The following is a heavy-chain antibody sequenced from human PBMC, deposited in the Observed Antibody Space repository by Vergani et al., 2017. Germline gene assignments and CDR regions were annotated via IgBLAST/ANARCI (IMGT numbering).Heavy chain of an antibody. CDR3: ARVMYRDEASTGYRLEGMDI. CDR2: IYSTGST. D-gene: IGHD3-9*01. CDR1: GGSISSGSYY. V-gene: IGHV4-61*10. J-gene: IGHJ6*02. Sequence: QVQLQESGPGLVKPSQTLSLTCTVSGGSISSGSYYWSWIRQPAGKGLEWLGYIYSTGSTNYNPSLNSRVTMSVDTSKNQFSLKMRSVTAADTAVYFCARVMYRDEASTGYRLEGMDIWGQGTTVTISS.